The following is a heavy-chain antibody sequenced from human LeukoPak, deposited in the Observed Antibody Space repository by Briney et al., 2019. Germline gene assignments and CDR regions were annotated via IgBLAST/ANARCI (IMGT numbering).Heavy chain of an antibody. CDR3: AKDLPDYGDYIEGY. J-gene: IGHJ4*02. Sequence: GGSLRLTCAASGYTFSSFAMSWVRQAPGKGLEWVSTISGSGGTTNYADSVRGRFTFSRDNSKNTLYLQMNSLRAEDTAVYYCAKDLPDYGDYIEGYWGQGTLVTVSS. CDR1: GYTFSSFA. V-gene: IGHV3-23*01. CDR2: ISGSGGTT. D-gene: IGHD4-17*01.